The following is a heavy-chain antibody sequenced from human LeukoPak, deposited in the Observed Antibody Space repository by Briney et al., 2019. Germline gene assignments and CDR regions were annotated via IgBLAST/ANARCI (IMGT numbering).Heavy chain of an antibody. CDR1: GGSFSGYY. CDR2: INRSGST. CDR3: ARLPYNWNYRLDY. V-gene: IGHV4-34*01. Sequence: PSATLSLTCAVYGGSFSGYYWSWIRQPPGKGLEWIGEINRSGSTNYNPSLKSRVTISVDTSKNQFSLKLSSVTAADTAVYYCARLPYNWNYRLDYWGQGTLVTVSS. J-gene: IGHJ4*02. D-gene: IGHD1-7*01.